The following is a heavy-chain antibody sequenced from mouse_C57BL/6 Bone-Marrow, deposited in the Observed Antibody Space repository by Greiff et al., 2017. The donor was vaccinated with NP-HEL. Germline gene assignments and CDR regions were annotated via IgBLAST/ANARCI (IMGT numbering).Heavy chain of an antibody. CDR2: ISYDGSN. J-gene: IGHJ2*01. CDR1: GYSITSGYY. V-gene: IGHV3-6*01. D-gene: IGHD2-3*01. CDR3: AREGWLLPYYFDY. Sequence: EVQRVESGPGLVKPSQSLSLTCSVTGYSITSGYYWNWIRQFPGNKLEWMGYISYDGSNNYNPSLKNRISITRDTSKNQFFLKLNSVTTEDTATYYCAREGWLLPYYFDYWGQGTTLTVSS.